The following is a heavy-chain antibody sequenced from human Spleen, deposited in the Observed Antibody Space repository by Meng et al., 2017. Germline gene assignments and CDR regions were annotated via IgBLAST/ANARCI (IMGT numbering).Heavy chain of an antibody. Sequence: GGSLRLSCTASGFTFGDYAMSWVRQAPGKGLEWVGFIRSEAYGGTTDHAASVTGRFTISRDDSKSIAYLQMNSLKTEDTAVYYCTRVSYYYDSSGYYGWFDPWGQGTLVTVSS. CDR3: TRVSYYYDSSGYYGWFDP. V-gene: IGHV3-49*04. CDR2: IRSEAYGGTT. CDR1: GFTFGDYA. J-gene: IGHJ5*02. D-gene: IGHD3-22*01.